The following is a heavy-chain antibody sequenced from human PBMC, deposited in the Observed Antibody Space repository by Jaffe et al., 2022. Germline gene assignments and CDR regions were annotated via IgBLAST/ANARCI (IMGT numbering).Heavy chain of an antibody. V-gene: IGHV4-34*01. D-gene: IGHD2-2*01. J-gene: IGHJ5*02. Sequence: QVQLQQWGAGLLKPSETLSLTCAVYGGSFSGYYWSWIRQPPGKGLEWIGEINHSGSTNYNPSLKSRVTISVDTSKNQFSLKLSSVTAADTAVYYCARGIVVHQQRNWFDPWGQGTLVTVSS. CDR1: GGSFSGYY. CDR2: INHSGST. CDR3: ARGIVVHQQRNWFDP.